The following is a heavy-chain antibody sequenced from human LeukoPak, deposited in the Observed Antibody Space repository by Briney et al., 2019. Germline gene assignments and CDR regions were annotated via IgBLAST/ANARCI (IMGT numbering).Heavy chain of an antibody. CDR1: GGSFSGYY. V-gene: IGHV4-34*01. CDR2: INHSGST. Sequence: PSETLSLTCAVYGGSFSGYYWSWIRQPPGKGLEWIGEINHSGSTNYNPSLKSRVTISVDTSKNQLSLKLSSVTAADTAVYYCARLGPELRYFDWLRARYFDYWGQGTLVTVSS. J-gene: IGHJ4*02. CDR3: ARLGPELRYFDWLRARYFDY. D-gene: IGHD3-9*01.